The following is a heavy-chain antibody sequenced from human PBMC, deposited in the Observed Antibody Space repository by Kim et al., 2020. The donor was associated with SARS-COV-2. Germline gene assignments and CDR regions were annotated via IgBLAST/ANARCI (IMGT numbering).Heavy chain of an antibody. CDR2: MYSTGST. CDR1: GGSISRSDHF. J-gene: IGHJ4*02. CDR3: VRPRSGQENSDY. Sequence: SETLSLTCTVSGGSISRSDHFWGWIRQPPGKGLEWIGSMYSTGSTYYNPSLKSRVTISVDMSKNQFSLKLNSVTAADTAVYYCVRPRSGQENSDYWGQGTLVTVS. D-gene: IGHD5-12*01. V-gene: IGHV4-39*01.